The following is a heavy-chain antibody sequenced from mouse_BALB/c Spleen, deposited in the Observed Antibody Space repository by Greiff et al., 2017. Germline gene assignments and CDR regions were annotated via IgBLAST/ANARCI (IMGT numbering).Heavy chain of an antibody. CDR3: ARARGYYDYYYAMDY. Sequence: EVQLQQSGAELVKPGASVKLSCTASGFNIKDTYMHWVKQRPEQGLEWIGRIDPANGNTKYDPKFQGKATITADTSSNTAYLQLSSVTSEDTAVYYCARARGYYDYYYAMDYWGQGTSVTVSS. CDR1: GFNIKDTY. D-gene: IGHD2-4*01. CDR2: IDPANGNT. V-gene: IGHV14-3*02. J-gene: IGHJ4*01.